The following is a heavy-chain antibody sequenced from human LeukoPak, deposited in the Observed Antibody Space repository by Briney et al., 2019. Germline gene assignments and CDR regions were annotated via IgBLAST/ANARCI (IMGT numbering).Heavy chain of an antibody. J-gene: IGHJ4*02. CDR3: ARSLWSDYYGSGSYYNGPSPNFDY. Sequence: SETLSLTCAVYGGSFSGYYWSWIRQPPGKGLEWIGEINHSGSTNYNPSLKSRVTISVDTSKNQFSLKLSSVTAADTAVYYCARSLWSDYYGSGSYYNGPSPNFDYWGQGTLVTVSS. V-gene: IGHV4-34*01. CDR2: INHSGST. D-gene: IGHD3-10*01. CDR1: GGSFSGYY.